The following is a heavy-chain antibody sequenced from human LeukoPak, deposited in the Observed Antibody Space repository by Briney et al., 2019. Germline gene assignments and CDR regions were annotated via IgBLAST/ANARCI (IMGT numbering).Heavy chain of an antibody. CDR3: ARYGDYAHDY. CDR1: GYTFTNYA. D-gene: IGHD4-17*01. J-gene: IGHJ4*02. Sequence: ASVKVSCKASGYTFTNYAIHWVRQAPGQRLEWMGWISAGTGDTKYSQNFQGRVTITRDTSASTVCMELSSLRSEDTAVYYCARYGDYAHDYWGQGTLVSVSS. V-gene: IGHV1-3*01. CDR2: ISAGTGDT.